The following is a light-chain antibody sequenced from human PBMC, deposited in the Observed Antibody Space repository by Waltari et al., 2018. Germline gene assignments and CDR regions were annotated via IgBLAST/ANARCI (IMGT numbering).Light chain of an antibody. CDR2: DAS. CDR3: QERSNWPGGS. CDR1: QSVSTY. Sequence: EIVLTQSPGTLSLSPGESATLSCRASQSVSTYLAWYQQKPGQAPRLLIYDASNRAAGIPARFVASGSETDFTLTISRIEPEDFAVYYCQERSNWPGGSFGGGTKVEMK. V-gene: IGKV3-11*01. J-gene: IGKJ4*01.